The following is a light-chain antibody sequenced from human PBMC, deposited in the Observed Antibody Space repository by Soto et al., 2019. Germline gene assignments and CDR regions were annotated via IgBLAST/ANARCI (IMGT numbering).Light chain of an antibody. V-gene: IGKV3-20*01. J-gene: IGKJ2*01. CDR2: GVF. Sequence: ETVLTQSPGTVSLYPGERATLSCTTSQRVRSNDLAWYQQKPGQAPRLVVYGVFNRATGIPDRFSGSGSGTDFTLTISGLEPVDSAVYYCQHYDGSPRTFGQGTKLEI. CDR1: QRVRSND. CDR3: QHYDGSPRT.